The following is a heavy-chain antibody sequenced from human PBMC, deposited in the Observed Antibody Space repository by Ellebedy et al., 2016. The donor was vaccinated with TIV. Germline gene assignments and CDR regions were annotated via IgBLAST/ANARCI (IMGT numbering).Heavy chain of an antibody. V-gene: IGHV1-2*02. Sequence: AASVKVSCKASGYTFTDDYMHWVRQAPGQRPEWMGWIDPNSGTTNYAQKFQGRVTMTRDTSISTAYMALRRLRSDDTAVYYCAREDFDILTAYSNAFDMWGQGTMVTVSS. CDR2: IDPNSGTT. CDR1: GYTFTDDY. D-gene: IGHD3-9*01. CDR3: AREDFDILTAYSNAFDM. J-gene: IGHJ3*02.